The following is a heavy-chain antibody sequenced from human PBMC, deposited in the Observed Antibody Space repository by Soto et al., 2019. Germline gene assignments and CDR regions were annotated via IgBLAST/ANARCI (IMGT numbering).Heavy chain of an antibody. CDR2: IIPIFGTA. CDR3: ASERGLYRSGWDQVAAVAY. V-gene: IGHV1-69*01. D-gene: IGHD6-19*01. CDR1: GGTFSSYA. Sequence: QVQLVQSGAEVKKPGSSVKVSCKASGGTFSSYAISWVRQAPGQGLEWMGGIIPIFGTANYAQKFQGRVTITADESTSTAYMELSSLRSEDTAVYYCASERGLYRSGWDQVAAVAYWGQGTLVTVSS. J-gene: IGHJ4*02.